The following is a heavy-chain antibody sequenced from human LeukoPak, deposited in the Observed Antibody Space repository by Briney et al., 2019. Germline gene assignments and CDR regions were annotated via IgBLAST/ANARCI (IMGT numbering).Heavy chain of an antibody. J-gene: IGHJ6*03. D-gene: IGHD1-1*01. CDR1: GLTFCNYG. Sequence: GGSLRLSCVASGLTFCNYGIHWGRQAPGEGLGWVTYIRYDGTSIYYADSVKGRFTISRDNSKNTLYLQMNSLRAEDTAVYYCARNTTPAPLTTPVGSRYYMDVWGKGTTVTVSS. CDR2: IRYDGTSI. V-gene: IGHV3-30*02. CDR3: ARNTTPAPLTTPVGSRYYMDV.